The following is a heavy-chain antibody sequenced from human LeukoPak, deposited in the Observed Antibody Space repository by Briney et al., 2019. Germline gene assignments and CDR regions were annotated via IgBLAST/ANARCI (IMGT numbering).Heavy chain of an antibody. Sequence: GSLRLSCAASGFTFSSYWMSWVRQAPGKGLEWVANIKQDGSEKYYVDSVKGRFTISRDNTKNSLYLQMNSLRAEDTAVDYCARDHCSSTSWYGGFDYWGQGTLVTVSS. CDR3: ARDHCSSTSWYGGFDY. J-gene: IGHJ4*02. V-gene: IGHV3-7*01. CDR1: GFTFSSYW. D-gene: IGHD2-2*01. CDR2: IKQDGSEK.